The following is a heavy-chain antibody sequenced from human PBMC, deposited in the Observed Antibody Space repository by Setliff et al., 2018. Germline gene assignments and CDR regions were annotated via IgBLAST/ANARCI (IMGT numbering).Heavy chain of an antibody. V-gene: IGHV4-30-4*01. Sequence: SETLSLTCTVSGGSISSGDYYWRWIRQPPGKGLEWIGNMYYSGNTKYNPSLKSRLTISRDTSKNQVSLELNSVTATDTAVYYCARDPGHGGDSDYWGQGILVTVSS. J-gene: IGHJ4*02. CDR2: MYYSGNT. CDR1: GGSISSGDYY. CDR3: ARDPGHGGDSDY. D-gene: IGHD2-21*02.